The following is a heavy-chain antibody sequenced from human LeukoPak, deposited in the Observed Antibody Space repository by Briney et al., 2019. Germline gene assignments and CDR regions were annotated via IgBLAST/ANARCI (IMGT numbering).Heavy chain of an antibody. CDR2: IYSGGST. CDR3: AQMATYGSGSWPFDY. D-gene: IGHD3-10*01. V-gene: IGHV3-66*01. Sequence: GGSLRLSCAASGFTFSSYGMTWVRQAPGKGLEWVSVIYSGGSTYYADSVKGRFTISRDNSKNTLCLQMNSLRAEDTAVYYCAQMATYGSGSWPFDYWGQGTLVTVSS. CDR1: GFTFSSYG. J-gene: IGHJ4*02.